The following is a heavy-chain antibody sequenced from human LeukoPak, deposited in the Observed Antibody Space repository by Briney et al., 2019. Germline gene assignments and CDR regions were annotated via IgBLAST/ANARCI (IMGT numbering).Heavy chain of an antibody. CDR3: ARITMSRFDP. CDR2: IYGGGTT. V-gene: IGHV3-53*01. Sequence: GGSLRLSCAVSGFIFSSYSMNWVRQAPGKGLEWVSVIYGGGTTYYADSVKGRFTISRDNSKNTLYLQMNSLRAEDTAVYYCARITMSRFDPWGQGTLVTVS. CDR1: GFIFSSYS. D-gene: IGHD3-10*02. J-gene: IGHJ5*02.